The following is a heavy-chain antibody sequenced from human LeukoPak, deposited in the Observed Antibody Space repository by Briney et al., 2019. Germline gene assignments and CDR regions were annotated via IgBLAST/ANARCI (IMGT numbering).Heavy chain of an antibody. J-gene: IGHJ6*02. CDR1: GGSISGHY. CDR3: ARFGVDYYMDV. D-gene: IGHD3-3*01. V-gene: IGHV4-59*11. Sequence: SETLSLTCTVSGGSISGHYWTWIRQPPGKGLEWIGQIHYSGRPDYNPSLKSRVTISVDTSKNQLSLRVTSVTGADTAVYYCARFGVDYYMDVWGQGTTDTVSS. CDR2: IHYSGRP.